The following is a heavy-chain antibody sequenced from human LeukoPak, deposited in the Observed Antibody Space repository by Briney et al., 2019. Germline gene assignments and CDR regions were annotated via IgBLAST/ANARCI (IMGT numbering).Heavy chain of an antibody. Sequence: GGSLRLSCAASGFTFSSYAMSWVRRAPGKGLEWISAISGSGGSTYYADSVKGRLTISRDNSKNTLYLQMNSLRAEDTAVYYCAKVYGGNSYAFDIWGQGTMVTVSS. CDR1: GFTFSSYA. CDR2: ISGSGGST. J-gene: IGHJ3*02. V-gene: IGHV3-23*01. D-gene: IGHD4-23*01. CDR3: AKVYGGNSYAFDI.